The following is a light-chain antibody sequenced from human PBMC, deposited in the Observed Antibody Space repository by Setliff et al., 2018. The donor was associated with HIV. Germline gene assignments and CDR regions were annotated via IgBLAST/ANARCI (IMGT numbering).Light chain of an antibody. CDR1: TSDIGSYNY. V-gene: IGLV2-8*01. CDR2: EVS. CDR3: ASYAVDDLYL. Sequence: QSVLAQPPAASGSLGQSVTISCTGTTSDIGSYNYVSWYQQHPGKAPKLIIFEVSRRPSGVPDRFSGSKSGSTASLTVSGLQPEDEADYYCASYAVDDLYLIGPGTKV. J-gene: IGLJ1*01.